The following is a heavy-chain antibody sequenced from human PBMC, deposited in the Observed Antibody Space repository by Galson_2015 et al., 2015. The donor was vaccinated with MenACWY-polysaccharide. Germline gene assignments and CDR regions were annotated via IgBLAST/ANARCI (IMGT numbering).Heavy chain of an antibody. J-gene: IGHJ6*02. CDR3: ARQYSSDHGFYYAMDV. D-gene: IGHD6-19*01. V-gene: IGHV1-2*02. Sequence: SCKASGYTFTDYYIHWVRQAPGQGLEWMGWINPTSGGTNYARKFQGRVTMTRDTSITTAYMELSSLRSDDTAVYYCARQYSSDHGFYYAMDVWVQGTTVTVSS. CDR1: GYTFTDYY. CDR2: INPTSGGT.